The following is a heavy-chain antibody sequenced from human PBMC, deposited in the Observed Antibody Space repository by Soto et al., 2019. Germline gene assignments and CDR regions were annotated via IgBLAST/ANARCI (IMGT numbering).Heavy chain of an antibody. CDR3: ATRDSYYGMDF. V-gene: IGHV4-34*01. J-gene: IGHJ6*02. CDR1: GGAFSGYH. CDR2: INQSGST. Sequence: NPSETLSLTCGVYGGAFSGYHWSWIRQAPGKGLEWIGEINQSGSTNYSPSLKSRVTMSVDTSKKQFSLKLNSVTAADTALYYCATRDSYYGMDFWGQGTTVPS.